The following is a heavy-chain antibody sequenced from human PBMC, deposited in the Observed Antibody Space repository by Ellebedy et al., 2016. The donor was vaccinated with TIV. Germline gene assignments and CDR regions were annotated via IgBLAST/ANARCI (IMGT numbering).Heavy chain of an antibody. D-gene: IGHD3-22*01. CDR2: IYYSGST. V-gene: IGHV4-39*07. CDR1: GGSISSSSYY. Sequence: SETLSLXXTVSGGSISSSSYYWGWIRQPPGKGLEWIGSIYYSGSTYYNPSLKSRVTISVDTSKNQFSLKLSSVTAADTAVYYCARDEGGYLYDSSGRLLDYWGQGTLVTVSS. CDR3: ARDEGGYLYDSSGRLLDY. J-gene: IGHJ4*02.